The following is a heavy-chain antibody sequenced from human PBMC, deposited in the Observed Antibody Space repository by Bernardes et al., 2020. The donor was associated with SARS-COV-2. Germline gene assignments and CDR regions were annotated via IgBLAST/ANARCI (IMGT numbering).Heavy chain of an antibody. CDR1: GFTFRSYA. Sequence: GGSLRLSCAASGFTFRSYAMTWVRQAPGKGLEWVSGINAGGDRTHYADSVKGRFTISRDNAKNTLYLQMNSLRAEDTAVYFCAKDARFGKDAWFSVSDYWGQGTLVTVSS. V-gene: IGHV3-23*01. CDR3: AKDARFGKDAWFSVSDY. CDR2: INAGGDRT. J-gene: IGHJ4*02. D-gene: IGHD3-10*01.